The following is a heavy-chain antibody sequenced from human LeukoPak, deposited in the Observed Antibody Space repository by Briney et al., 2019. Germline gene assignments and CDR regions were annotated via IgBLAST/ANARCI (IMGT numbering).Heavy chain of an antibody. CDR3: ATDWSPQIAGIHYDAFDI. D-gene: IGHD2-21*01. J-gene: IGHJ3*02. Sequence: GGSLRLSCAASGFTFSSYWMTWVRQAPGKGLEWVANIRKDGSVKSYVDSVKGRFTISRDNAKNSLFLQMNNLGAEDTALYYCATDWSPQIAGIHYDAFDIWGQGTMVTVSS. CDR2: IRKDGSVK. V-gene: IGHV3-7*01. CDR1: GFTFSSYW.